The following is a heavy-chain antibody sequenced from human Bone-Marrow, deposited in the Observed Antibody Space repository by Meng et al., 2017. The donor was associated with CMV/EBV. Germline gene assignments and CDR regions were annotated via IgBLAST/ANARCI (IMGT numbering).Heavy chain of an antibody. CDR3: ARKPWSGYYGDFDY. J-gene: IGHJ4*02. V-gene: IGHV1-18*01. D-gene: IGHD3-3*01. CDR1: GDTFTNYA. Sequence: ASVKVFCKASGDTFTNYAITWVRQAPGQGLEWMGWISTYNGKANYAQKFQDRVTMTTDTSTSIAYMEVRSLRSDDTAVYYCARKPWSGYYGDFDYWGQGTLVTVSS. CDR2: ISTYNGKA.